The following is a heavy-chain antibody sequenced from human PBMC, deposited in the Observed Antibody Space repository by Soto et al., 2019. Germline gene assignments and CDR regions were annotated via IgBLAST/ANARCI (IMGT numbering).Heavy chain of an antibody. CDR2: INSDGSST. CDR1: GFTFSSYW. V-gene: IGHV3-74*01. Sequence: GSLRLSCAASGFTFSSYWLHWVRHAPGKGLVWVSRINSDGSSTSYADSVKGRFTISRDNAKNTLYLQMNSLRAEDTAVYYCARGPTYYYGSGSYSRPYYYYYMDVWGKGTTVTVSS. D-gene: IGHD3-10*01. CDR3: ARGPTYYYGSGSYSRPYYYYYMDV. J-gene: IGHJ6*03.